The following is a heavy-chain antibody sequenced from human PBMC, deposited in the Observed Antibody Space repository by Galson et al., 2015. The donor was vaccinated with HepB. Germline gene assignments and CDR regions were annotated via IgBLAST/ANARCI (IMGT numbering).Heavy chain of an antibody. D-gene: IGHD1-26*01. J-gene: IGHJ1*01. CDR3: ARDLGSSPGYFQH. CDR1: GFTFSSYS. CDR2: ISSSSSYI. Sequence: SLRLSCAASGFTFSSYSMNWVRQAPGKGLEWVSSISSSSSYIYYADSVKGRFTISRDNAKNSLYLQMNSLRAEDTAVYYCARDLGSSPGYFQHWGQGTLVTVSS. V-gene: IGHV3-21*01.